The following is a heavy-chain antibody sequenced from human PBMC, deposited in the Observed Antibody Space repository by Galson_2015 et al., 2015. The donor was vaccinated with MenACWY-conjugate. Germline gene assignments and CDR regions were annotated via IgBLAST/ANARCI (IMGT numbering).Heavy chain of an antibody. J-gene: IGHJ4*02. CDR3: ARDNNWAFDS. D-gene: IGHD1-1*01. Sequence: SLRLSCAAPGFTFNNYWMHWVRQPPGKGLEWVSYIKADGSFSYYADSVKGRFTISTDNAKNMVYLQMDGLGDEDTAVYFCARDNNWAFDSWGQGTLVTVSS. V-gene: IGHV3-74*01. CDR2: IKADGSFS. CDR1: GFTFNNYW.